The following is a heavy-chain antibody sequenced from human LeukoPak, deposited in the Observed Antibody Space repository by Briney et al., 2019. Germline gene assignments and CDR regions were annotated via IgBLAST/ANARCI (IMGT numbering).Heavy chain of an antibody. Sequence: PGGSLRLSCATSGFTFTRHSMNLVRRAPGRGLEWVSYISRDSSNIYYADSVMGRFTISRDNAENSLFLQMSSLRDEDTAVYYCARASYWGSAGKGHDYWGQGTLVTVSS. CDR3: ARASYWGSAGKGHDY. J-gene: IGHJ4*02. V-gene: IGHV3-48*02. CDR2: ISRDSSNI. CDR1: GFTFTRHS. D-gene: IGHD7-27*01.